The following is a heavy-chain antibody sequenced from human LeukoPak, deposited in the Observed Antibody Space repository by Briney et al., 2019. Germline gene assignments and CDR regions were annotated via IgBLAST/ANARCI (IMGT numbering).Heavy chain of an antibody. CDR1: GYTFTSYG. CDR3: ARDESVGYCSSTSCYSSYYYYGMDV. Sequence: ASVKVSCKASGYTFTSYGISWVRQAPGQGLEWMGWISAYNGNTNYAQKLQGRVTMTTDTSTSTAYMELRSLRSDDTAVYYCARDESVGYCSSTSCYSSYYYYGMDVWGQGTTVTVSS. CDR2: ISAYNGNT. D-gene: IGHD2-2*01. V-gene: IGHV1-18*01. J-gene: IGHJ6*02.